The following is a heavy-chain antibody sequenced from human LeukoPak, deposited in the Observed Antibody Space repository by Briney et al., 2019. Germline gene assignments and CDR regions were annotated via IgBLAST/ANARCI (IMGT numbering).Heavy chain of an antibody. Sequence: SQTLSLTCTVSGGSISSGGYYWSWIRQPQGKGLEWIGYIYHSGSTYYNPSLKSRVTISVDRSKNQFSLKLSSVTAADTAVYYCARGRRGYYVGDDAFDIWGQGTMVTVSS. CDR2: IYHSGST. CDR1: GGSISSGGYY. J-gene: IGHJ3*02. CDR3: ARGRRGYYVGDDAFDI. V-gene: IGHV4-30-2*01. D-gene: IGHD3-3*01.